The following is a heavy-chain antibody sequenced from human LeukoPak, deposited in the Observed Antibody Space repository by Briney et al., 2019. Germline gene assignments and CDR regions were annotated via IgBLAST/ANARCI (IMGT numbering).Heavy chain of an antibody. V-gene: IGHV4-31*03. Sequence: SQTLSLTCTVSGGSISSGTYFWSWIRQHPGKGLGWIGYIFYSGSTYYNPSLKSRVTISVDTSKNQLSLRLSSVTAADTAVYYCARVSDTPMYYFDYWGQGTLVTVSS. CDR3: ARVSDTPMYYFDY. CDR1: GGSISSGTYF. CDR2: IFYSGST. J-gene: IGHJ4*02. D-gene: IGHD5-18*01.